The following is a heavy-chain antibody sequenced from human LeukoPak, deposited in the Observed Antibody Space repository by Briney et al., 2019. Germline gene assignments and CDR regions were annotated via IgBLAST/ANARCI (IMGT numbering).Heavy chain of an antibody. V-gene: IGHV3-23*01. J-gene: IGHJ4*02. CDR2: ISGSGGST. D-gene: IGHD6-6*01. CDR1: GFTFSSYA. CDR3: ATSIAARPDDY. Sequence: GGSLRLSCAASGFTFSSYAMSWVRQAPGKGPEWVSAISGSGGSTYYADSVKGRFTISRDNSKNTLYLQMNSLRAEDTAVYYCATSIAARPDDYWGQGTLVTVSS.